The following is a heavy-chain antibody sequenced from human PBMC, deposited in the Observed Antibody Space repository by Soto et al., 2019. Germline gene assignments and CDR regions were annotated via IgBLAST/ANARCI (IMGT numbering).Heavy chain of an antibody. D-gene: IGHD6-13*01. J-gene: IGHJ5*02. CDR2: IYYSGST. V-gene: IGHV4-39*01. CDR1: GGSISSSSYY. CDR3: ASVYSSSCYDHWFDP. Sequence: TSETLSLTCTVSGGSISSSSYYWGWIRQPPGKGLEWIGSIYYSGSTYYNPSLKSRVTISVDTSKNQFSLKLSSVTAADTAVYYCASVYSSSCYDHWFDPWGQGTLVTVSS.